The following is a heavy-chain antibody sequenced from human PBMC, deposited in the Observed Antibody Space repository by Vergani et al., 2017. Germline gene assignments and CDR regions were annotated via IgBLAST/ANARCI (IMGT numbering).Heavy chain of an antibody. CDR3: ARDCSSTSCYFDY. D-gene: IGHD2-2*01. CDR1: GGSISSGSYY. V-gene: IGHV4-61*02. J-gene: IGHJ4*02. Sequence: QVQLQESGPGLVKPSQTLSLTCTVSGGSISSGSYYWSWIRQPAGKGLEWIGRIYTSGSTNYNPSLKSRVTISVDTSKNQFSLKLSSVTAADTAVYYCARDCSSTSCYFDYWGQGTLVTVSS. CDR2: IYTSGST.